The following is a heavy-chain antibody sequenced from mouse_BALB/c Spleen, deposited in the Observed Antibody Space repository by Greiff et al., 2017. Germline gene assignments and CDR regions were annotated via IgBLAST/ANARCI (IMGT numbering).Heavy chain of an antibody. V-gene: IGHV1-9*01. CDR2: ILPGSGST. CDR1: GYTFSSYW. Sequence: VQLQQSGAELMKPGASVKISCKATGYTFSSYWIEWVKQRPGHGLEWIGEILPGSGSTNYNEKFKGKATFTADTSSNTAYMQLSSLTSEDSAVYYCARGYYRYGLDYWGQGTTLTVSS. D-gene: IGHD2-14*01. CDR3: ARGYYRYGLDY. J-gene: IGHJ2*01.